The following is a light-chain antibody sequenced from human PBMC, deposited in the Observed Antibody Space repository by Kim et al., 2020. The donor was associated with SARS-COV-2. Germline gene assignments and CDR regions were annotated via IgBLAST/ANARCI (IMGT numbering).Light chain of an antibody. CDR3: QQYGSSPWT. CDR2: AAS. J-gene: IGKJ1*01. CDR1: QSVINTY. V-gene: IGKV3-20*01. Sequence: SPGERATLSCRASQSVINTYLAWYQQKPGQATRLLIYAASSRATGIPDSLSGSGSGTDFTLTISRLEPEDFAVYYCQQYGSSPWTFGQGTKVDIK.